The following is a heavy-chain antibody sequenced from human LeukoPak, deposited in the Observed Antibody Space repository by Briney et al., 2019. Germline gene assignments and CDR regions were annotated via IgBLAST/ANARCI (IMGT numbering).Heavy chain of an antibody. CDR2: MNPNSGNT. Sequence: ASVKVSCKASGYTFTSYDINWVRQATGQGLEWMGWMNPNSGNTGYAQKFQGRVTMTRNISISTAYMELSGLRSEDTAVYYCARPRMKSYYFDYWGQGTLVTVSS. CDR1: GYTFTSYD. J-gene: IGHJ4*02. CDR3: ARPRMKSYYFDY. V-gene: IGHV1-8*01.